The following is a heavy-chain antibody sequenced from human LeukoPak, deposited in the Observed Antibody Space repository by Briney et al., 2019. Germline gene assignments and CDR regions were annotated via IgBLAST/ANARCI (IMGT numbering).Heavy chain of an antibody. CDR1: GFTFSSYA. CDR2: ISSNGGST. CDR3: ARVNSSSWFYYFDY. Sequence: GGSLRLSCAASGFTFSSYAMHWVRQAPGKGLEYVSAISSNGGSTYYANSVKGRFTISRDNSKNTLYLQMGSLRAEDMAVYYCARVNSSSWFYYFDYWGQGTLVTVSS. D-gene: IGHD6-13*01. J-gene: IGHJ4*02. V-gene: IGHV3-64*01.